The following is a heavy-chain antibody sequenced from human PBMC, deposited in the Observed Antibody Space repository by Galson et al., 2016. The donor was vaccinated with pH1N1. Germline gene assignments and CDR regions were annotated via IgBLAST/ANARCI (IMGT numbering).Heavy chain of an antibody. D-gene: IGHD2-15*01. V-gene: IGHV4-30-4*01. Sequence: LSLTCSVSGDSVSSGDYYWSWIRQSPGRGLEWIGCISGSGRTYYNPSLKSRLTISLDTSTNQFSLRLASVTATDTAVYYCAREGCGGSCYYYYYYYGRGVGGQGATVIVSS. CDR1: GDSVSSGDYY. CDR2: ISGSGRT. CDR3: AREGCGGSCYYYYYYYGRGV. J-gene: IGHJ6*02.